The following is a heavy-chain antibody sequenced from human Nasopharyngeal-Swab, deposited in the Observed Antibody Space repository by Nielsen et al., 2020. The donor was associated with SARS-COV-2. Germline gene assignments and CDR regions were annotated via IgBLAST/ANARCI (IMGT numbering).Heavy chain of an antibody. CDR2: IYPGDSDT. CDR3: ARLQFLNYCGSGSYSIGGFDY. Sequence: GESLKISCKGSGYSSTSYWIGWVRQMPGKGLEWMGIIYPGDSDTRYSPSFQGQVTISADKSISTAYLQWSSLKASDTAMYYCARLQFLNYCGSGSYSIGGFDYWGQGTLVTVSS. CDR1: GYSSTSYW. D-gene: IGHD3-10*01. J-gene: IGHJ4*02. V-gene: IGHV5-51*01.